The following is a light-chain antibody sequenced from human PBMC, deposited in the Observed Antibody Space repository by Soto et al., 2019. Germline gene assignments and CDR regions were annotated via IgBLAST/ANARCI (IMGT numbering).Light chain of an antibody. J-gene: IGLJ1*01. V-gene: IGLV2-11*01. CDR2: DVS. Sequence: QSALTQPRSVSGSPGQSVTISCTGTSSDVGAYNYVSWYQQHPGKAPKVMIYDVSKRPSGVPDRFSGSKSGTTASLTISGLLADDEADYYCCSYAGSYNYVFGSGTKLTVL. CDR3: CSYAGSYNYV. CDR1: SSDVGAYNY.